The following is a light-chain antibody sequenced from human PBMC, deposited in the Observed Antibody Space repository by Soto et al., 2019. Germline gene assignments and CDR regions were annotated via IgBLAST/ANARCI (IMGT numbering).Light chain of an antibody. J-gene: IGKJ3*01. Sequence: DIQMTQSPSSLSASVGDRVTITCQASQDISNYLNWYQQKPGKAPKLLIYDASNLETGVPSRFSGSGSGTDVTFTISSLQPEEIAKYYCQQYDHLPFTVGPGTKVDIK. CDR3: QQYDHLPFT. V-gene: IGKV1-33*01. CDR2: DAS. CDR1: QDISNY.